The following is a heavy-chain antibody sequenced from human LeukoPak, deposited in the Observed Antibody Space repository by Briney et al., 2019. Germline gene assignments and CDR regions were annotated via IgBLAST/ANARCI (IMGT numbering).Heavy chain of an antibody. CDR2: IRSSGGTR. CDR3: AKRFCTSAGCSFFDS. CDR1: EFXFSNYA. D-gene: IGHD2-2*01. Sequence: GGSLRLSCTASEFXFSNYAMSWVRQAPGKGLEWGSAIRSSGGTRDYADSVKGRFTISRDNSKNTLYLQMNSLRAEDTAVYYCAKRFCTSAGCSFFDSWGPGTLVTVSS. J-gene: IGHJ4*02. V-gene: IGHV3-23*01.